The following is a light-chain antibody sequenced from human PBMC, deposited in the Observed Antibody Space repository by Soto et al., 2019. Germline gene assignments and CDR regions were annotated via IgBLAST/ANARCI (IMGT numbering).Light chain of an antibody. J-gene: IGLJ1*01. Sequence: SYELTQPPSVSVSPGQTARITCSGEALPKQYAYWYQQKPGQAPVLILYKDSERPSGIPERFSGSSSGTTATLTISGVQAEDEADYYCQSADSSGSYRVFGTGTKGTV. CDR1: ALPKQY. V-gene: IGLV3-25*02. CDR2: KDS. CDR3: QSADSSGSYRV.